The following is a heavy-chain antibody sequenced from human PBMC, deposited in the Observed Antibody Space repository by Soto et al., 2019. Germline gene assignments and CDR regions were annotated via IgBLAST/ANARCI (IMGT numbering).Heavy chain of an antibody. V-gene: IGHV3-23*01. D-gene: IGHD4-17*01. Sequence: GGSLRLSCAASGFTFSSYAMSWVRQAPGKGLEWVSAISGSGGSTYYADSVKGRFTISRDNSKNTLYLQMNSLRAEDTAVYYCAKEGPTDVSYGDYPPYYYYMDVWGKGTTVTVSS. J-gene: IGHJ6*03. CDR2: ISGSGGST. CDR3: AKEGPTDVSYGDYPPYYYYMDV. CDR1: GFTFSSYA.